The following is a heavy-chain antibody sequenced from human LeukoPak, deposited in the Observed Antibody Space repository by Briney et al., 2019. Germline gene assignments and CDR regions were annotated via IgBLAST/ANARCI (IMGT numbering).Heavy chain of an antibody. CDR2: INSDGSST. Sequence: PGGSLRLSCAASGFTFSSYWMHWVRHAPGKGLVWVSRINSDGSSTSYADSVKGRFTISRDNAKNTLYLQMNSLRAEDTAVYYCARDRRGSGWYSDYWGQGTLVTVSS. V-gene: IGHV3-74*01. D-gene: IGHD6-19*01. CDR1: GFTFSSYW. CDR3: ARDRRGSGWYSDY. J-gene: IGHJ4*02.